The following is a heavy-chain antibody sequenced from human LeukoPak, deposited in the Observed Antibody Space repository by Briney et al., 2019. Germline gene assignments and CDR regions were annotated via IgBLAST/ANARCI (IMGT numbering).Heavy chain of an antibody. CDR2: INPNSGGT. J-gene: IGHJ4*02. CDR3: ARDWELRIRGVILPLY. CDR1: GYTFTGYY. V-gene: IGHV1-2*02. D-gene: IGHD3-10*01. Sequence: ASVKVSCKASGYTFTGYYMHWVRQAPGQGLEWMGWINPNSGGTNYAQKFQGRVTMTRDTSISTAYMELSRLRSDDTAVYYCARDWELRIRGVILPLYWGQGTLVTVSS.